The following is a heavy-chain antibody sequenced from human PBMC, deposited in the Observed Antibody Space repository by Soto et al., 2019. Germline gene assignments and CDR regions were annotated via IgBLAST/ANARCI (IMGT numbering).Heavy chain of an antibody. Sequence: PGGSLRLSCAASGFTFGRYGMHWVRQAPGKGLEWVAVIWYDGSNKYYADSVKGRFTISRDNSKNTLYLQMNSLRAEDTAVYYCARTSTVAGTAGYYYGMDVWGQGTTVTVSS. V-gene: IGHV3-33*01. D-gene: IGHD6-19*01. J-gene: IGHJ6*02. CDR3: ARTSTVAGTAGYYYGMDV. CDR2: IWYDGSNK. CDR1: GFTFGRYG.